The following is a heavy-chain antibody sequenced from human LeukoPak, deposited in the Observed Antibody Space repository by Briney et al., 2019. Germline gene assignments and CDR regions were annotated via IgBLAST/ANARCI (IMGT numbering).Heavy chain of an antibody. Sequence: GESLKISCKGSGYSFTNYWIGWVRQMPGKGLEWMGIIYPGDSDTRYSPSFQGQVTISADKSITTAYLQWSSLKASDTAMYYCARQTADYGGNFYYYYYYMDVWGKGTTVTVSS. D-gene: IGHD4-23*01. CDR2: IYPGDSDT. J-gene: IGHJ6*03. CDR1: GYSFTNYW. CDR3: ARQTADYGGNFYYYYYYMDV. V-gene: IGHV5-51*01.